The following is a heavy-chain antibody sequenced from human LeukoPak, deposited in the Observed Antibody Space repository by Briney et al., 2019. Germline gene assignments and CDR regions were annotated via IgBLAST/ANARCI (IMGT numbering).Heavy chain of an antibody. Sequence: PGGSLRLSCAASGFTFSSYGMHWVRQAPGKGLEWVAVIWNDGSDKYYADSVKGRFTISRDNSKNTLYLQMNSLRAEDTAVYYCAKRMGPTIAAADADVWGQGTTVTV. J-gene: IGHJ6*02. CDR2: IWNDGSDK. D-gene: IGHD6-13*01. V-gene: IGHV3-30*02. CDR3: AKRMGPTIAAADADV. CDR1: GFTFSSYG.